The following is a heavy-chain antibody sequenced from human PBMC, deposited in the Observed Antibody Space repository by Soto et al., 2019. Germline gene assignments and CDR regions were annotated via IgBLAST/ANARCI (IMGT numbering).Heavy chain of an antibody. CDR1: GYTFTSYG. CDR3: ARGITLVRGVTQNNWFDP. D-gene: IGHD3-10*01. J-gene: IGHJ5*02. Sequence: GASVKVSCKASGYTFTSYGISWVRQAPGQGLEWMGWISAYNGNTNYAQKLQGRVTMTTDTSTSTAYMELRSLRSDDTAVYYCARGITLVRGVTQNNWFDPWGQGTLDTVSS. V-gene: IGHV1-18*04. CDR2: ISAYNGNT.